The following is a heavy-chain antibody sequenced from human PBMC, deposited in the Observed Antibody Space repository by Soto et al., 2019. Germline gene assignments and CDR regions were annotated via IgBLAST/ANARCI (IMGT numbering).Heavy chain of an antibody. V-gene: IGHV1-18*01. CDR3: ARGRYGDY. CDR2: ISAHNGNT. CDR1: GYVFTTYG. J-gene: IGHJ4*02. Sequence: QVHLVQSGAEVKKPGAPVKVSCKGSGYVFTTYGITWVRQAPGQGLEWMAWISAHNGNTNYAQKLQGRVTVTRDTSTSTAYMVLRSLRCDGTAVYYSARGRYGDYWGQGALVTVSS. D-gene: IGHD1-1*01.